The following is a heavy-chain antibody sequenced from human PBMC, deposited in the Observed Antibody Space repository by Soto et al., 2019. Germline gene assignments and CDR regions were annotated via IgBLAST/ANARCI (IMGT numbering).Heavy chain of an antibody. Sequence: PGESLKISCKGAGYSFTSYWIGWVRQMPGKGLEWMGIIYPGDSDTRYSPSFQGQVTISADKSISTAYLQWSSLKASDTAMYYCAAGGPTTYYDKQDYYYGMDVWGQGTTVTGSS. D-gene: IGHD3-9*01. CDR3: AAGGPTTYYDKQDYYYGMDV. J-gene: IGHJ6*02. V-gene: IGHV5-51*01. CDR2: IYPGDSDT. CDR1: GYSFTSYW.